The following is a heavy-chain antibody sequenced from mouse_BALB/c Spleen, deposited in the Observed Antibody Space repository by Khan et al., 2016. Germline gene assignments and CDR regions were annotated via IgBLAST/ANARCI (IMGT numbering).Heavy chain of an antibody. CDR3: ARYGNYAMDY. Sequence: EVELVESGGGLVQPGGSRKLSCAASGFTFSSFGMHWVRQAPEKGLEWVAYSSSGSSTIYYADTVKGRFTISRDNPKNTLFLQLTSLRSEDTAMYYCARYGNYAMDYWGQGTAVTVSS. CDR2: SSSGSSTI. D-gene: IGHD2-1*01. J-gene: IGHJ4*01. V-gene: IGHV5-17*02. CDR1: GFTFSSFG.